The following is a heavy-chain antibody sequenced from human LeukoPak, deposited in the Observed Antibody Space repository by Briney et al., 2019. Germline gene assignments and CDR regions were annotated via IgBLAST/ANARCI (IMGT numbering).Heavy chain of an antibody. CDR1: GFTFSRYW. D-gene: IGHD2-15*01. CDR3: ATAGGDGSRMGFDP. V-gene: IGHV3-74*01. CDR2: ISADGSVT. Sequence: PEGSLRLSCADSGFTFSRYWMPWVRQTPGKGLVWVSCISADGSVTRYADSVKGRFTISRDNTKSTLYLQMHSLRAEDTAVYYCATAGGDGSRMGFDPWGQGTLVTVSS. J-gene: IGHJ5*02.